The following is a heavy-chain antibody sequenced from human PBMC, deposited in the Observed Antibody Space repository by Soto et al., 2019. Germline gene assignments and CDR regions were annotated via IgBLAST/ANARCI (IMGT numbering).Heavy chain of an antibody. CDR3: ARTDLWFGESKIQNYGMDV. J-gene: IGHJ6*01. V-gene: IGHV3-64*01. D-gene: IGHD3-10*01. Sequence: EVQLVESGGGLVQPGGSLRLSCAASGFTFSSYAMHWVRQAPGKGLEYVSAISSNGGSTYYANSVKGRFTISRDNSKNTLYLQMGSLRAEDMAVYYCARTDLWFGESKIQNYGMDVW. CDR1: GFTFSSYA. CDR2: ISSNGGST.